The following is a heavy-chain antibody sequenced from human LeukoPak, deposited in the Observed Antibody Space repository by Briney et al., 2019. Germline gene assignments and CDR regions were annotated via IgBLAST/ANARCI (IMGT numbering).Heavy chain of an antibody. V-gene: IGHV1-18*01. CDR3: ARLPDFWSGYYTEPFDY. CDR1: GYTFTSYG. Sequence: ASVKVSCKASGYTFTSYGISWVRQAPGQGLEWMGWISAYNGNTNYAQKLQCRATMTTDTSTSTAYMELRNLRSDDTAVYYCARLPDFWSGYYTEPFDYWGQGTLVTVSS. D-gene: IGHD3-3*01. CDR2: ISAYNGNT. J-gene: IGHJ4*02.